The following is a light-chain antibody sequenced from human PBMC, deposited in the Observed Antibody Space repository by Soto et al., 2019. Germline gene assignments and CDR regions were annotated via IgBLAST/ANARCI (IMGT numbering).Light chain of an antibody. CDR1: SSNIGAGYD. V-gene: IGLV1-40*01. CDR2: GNS. CDR3: QSYDITLSGYV. J-gene: IGLJ1*01. Sequence: QPVLTQPPSVSGAPGQRVTISCSGSSSNIGAGYDVHWYQQFPGTAPRLLIYGNSNRPSGVPDRFSGSKSGTSASLAITGLQAEDDADYYCQSYDITLSGYVFATGTKLTVL.